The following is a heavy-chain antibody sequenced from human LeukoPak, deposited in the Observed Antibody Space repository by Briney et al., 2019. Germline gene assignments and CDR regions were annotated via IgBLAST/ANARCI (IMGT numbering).Heavy chain of an antibody. CDR2: INPNSSGT. V-gene: IGHV1-2*02. Sequence: ASVKVSCKASGYTFTGYYMHWVRQAPGQGLEWMGWINPNSSGTNYAQKFQGRVTMTRDTFISTAYMELSRLRSDDTAVYYCARDPDPLDWGSFRCFDYWGQGTLVTVSS. CDR1: GYTFTGYY. J-gene: IGHJ4*02. D-gene: IGHD3/OR15-3a*01. CDR3: ARDPDPLDWGSFRCFDY.